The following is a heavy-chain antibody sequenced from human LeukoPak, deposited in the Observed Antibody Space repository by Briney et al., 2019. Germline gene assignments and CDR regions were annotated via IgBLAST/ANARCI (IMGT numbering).Heavy chain of an antibody. CDR2: ISGSGGRT. D-gene: IGHD4/OR15-4a*01. J-gene: IGHJ4*02. V-gene: IGHV3-23*01. Sequence: PGGSLRLSCAASGFTFSGYAMTWVRQAPGTGLEWVSAISGSGGRTYYADSVKGRFTFSRNSSKNTLFLQMNSLRAEDTAVYYCGRGIEGGATDYWGQGTLVTVSS. CDR3: GRGIEGGATDY. CDR1: GFTFSGYA.